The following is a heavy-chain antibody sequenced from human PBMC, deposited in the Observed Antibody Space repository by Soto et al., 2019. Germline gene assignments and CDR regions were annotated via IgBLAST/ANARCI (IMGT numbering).Heavy chain of an antibody. V-gene: IGHV1-69*06. CDR3: ASDWDFILRSGSYFPRSCDP. D-gene: IGHD3-10*01. CDR2: IILIFGTA. CDR1: GGTFSSYA. J-gene: IGHJ5*02. Sequence: QVQLVQSGAEVKKPGSSVKVSCKASGGTFSSYAISWVRQAPGQGLEWMGGIILIFGTANYAQKFQGRVTITADKSTSRAYMALSSLRSEDTAVYYCASDWDFILRSGSYFPRSCDPWGQGTLVIVAS.